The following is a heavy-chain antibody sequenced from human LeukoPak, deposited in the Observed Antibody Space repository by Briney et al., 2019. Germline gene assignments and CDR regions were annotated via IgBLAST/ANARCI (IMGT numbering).Heavy chain of an antibody. J-gene: IGHJ4*02. CDR1: GFTFSSYG. CDR2: IRYDGSNK. V-gene: IGHV3-30*02. D-gene: IGHD3-10*02. CDR3: AKESTMLSGSPDY. Sequence: GGSLRLSCAASGFTFSSYGMHWVRQAPGKGLGWVAFIRYDGSNKYYADSVKGRFTISRDNSKNTLYVQMNSLRAEDTAVYYCAKESTMLSGSPDYWGQGTLVTVSS.